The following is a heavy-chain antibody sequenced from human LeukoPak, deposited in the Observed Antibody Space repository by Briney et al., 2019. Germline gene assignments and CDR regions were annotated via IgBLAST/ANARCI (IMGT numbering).Heavy chain of an antibody. CDR2: ISTSGSYI. CDR1: GFTFITSS. J-gene: IGHJ4*02. V-gene: IGHV3-21*04. CDR3: AKRDY. Sequence: GGSLRLSCAASGFTFITSSMNWVRQPPGKGLEWVSSISTSGSYIYFADSVKGRFTISRDNAKNSLYLQMDSLRAEDTAVYYCAKRDYWGQGTLVTVSS.